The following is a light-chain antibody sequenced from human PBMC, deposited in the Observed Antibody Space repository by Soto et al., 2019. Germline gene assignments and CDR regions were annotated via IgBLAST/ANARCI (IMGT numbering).Light chain of an antibody. Sequence: DIQMTQSPSTLSAPVGDRVIITCRASQSISNHLNWYQQKPGKAPKLLIFAASSLQSGVPSRFSGSRSGPDFTLTISSLQPEDFATYYCQQSYSSPPTFGQGTKVDI. CDR1: QSISNH. CDR2: AAS. J-gene: IGKJ1*01. CDR3: QQSYSSPPT. V-gene: IGKV1-39*01.